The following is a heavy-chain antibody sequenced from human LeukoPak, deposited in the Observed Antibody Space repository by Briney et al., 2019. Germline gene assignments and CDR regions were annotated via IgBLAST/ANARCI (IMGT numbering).Heavy chain of an antibody. CDR1: GGTFSSYA. V-gene: IGHV1-69*13. Sequence: SVKVSCKASGGTFSSYAISWVRQAPGQGLEWMGGIIPIFGTANYAQKFQGRVTITADESTSTAYMELSSLRSEDTAVYYCATPGPERLVLNRYYYYGMDAWGQGTTVTVSS. CDR3: ATPGPERLVLNRYYYYGMDA. J-gene: IGHJ6*02. CDR2: IIPIFGTA. D-gene: IGHD1-7*01.